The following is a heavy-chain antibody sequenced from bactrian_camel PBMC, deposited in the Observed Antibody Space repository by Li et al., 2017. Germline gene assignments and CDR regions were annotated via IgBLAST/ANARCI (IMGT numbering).Heavy chain of an antibody. CDR2: IYSDGHNT. Sequence: HVQLVESGGGLVQPGGSLRLSCLASGLRFSSQWMYWVRQAPGGKLECVGGIYSDGHNTYYADSVKGRFTVSRDNAKNTVYLQMSSLKPADTAVYYCVRDPLPIYCSGGYCREESPGSWGQGTQVTVS. CDR1: GLRFSSQW. J-gene: IGHJ6*01. D-gene: IGHD2*01. CDR3: VRDPLPIYCSGGYCREESPGS. V-gene: IGHV3S6*01.